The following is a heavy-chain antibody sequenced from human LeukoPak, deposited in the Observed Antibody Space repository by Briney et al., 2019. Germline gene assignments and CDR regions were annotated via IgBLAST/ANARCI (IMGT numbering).Heavy chain of an antibody. CDR2: IYYSGST. CDR3: VKVPRRDYMEV. CDR1: GIPISASY. V-gene: IGHV4-59*01. J-gene: IGHJ6*03. Sequence: PSETLSLTFSVAGIPISASYWGWIRQPPGKGLEWIGYIYYSGSTNYNPALRSRVTMSLDTSKDQLSLTLSSVTAADTAMYFCVKVPRRDYMEVWGIGTTVTISS.